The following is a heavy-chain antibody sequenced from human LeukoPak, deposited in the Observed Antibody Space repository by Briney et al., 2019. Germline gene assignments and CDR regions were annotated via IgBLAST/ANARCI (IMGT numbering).Heavy chain of an antibody. CDR3: AGDRRYTYGYYFDY. J-gene: IGHJ4*02. V-gene: IGHV3-48*03. CDR1: GFSLSSYE. Sequence: GGSLGLSCVASGFSLSSYEMNWARQAPGKGLEWVSYISSSGSVIYYADSVKGRFTISRDNAKNSLYLQMKSLRAEDTAVYFCAGDRRYTYGYYFDYWGQGTLVTVSS. D-gene: IGHD5-18*01. CDR2: ISSSGSVI.